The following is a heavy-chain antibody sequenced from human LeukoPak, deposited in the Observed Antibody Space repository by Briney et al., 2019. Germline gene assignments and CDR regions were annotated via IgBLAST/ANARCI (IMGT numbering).Heavy chain of an antibody. Sequence: PSETLSLTCAVDGGSFSGYYWSWVRQPAGKGRGWRGEINHSGSTKYNPSLKSRVTISVDTSKNQFSLKLSSVTAADTAVYYCARGGGDYYDSSGYYYVNFDYWGQGTLVTVSS. J-gene: IGHJ4*02. CDR3: ARGGGDYYDSSGYYYVNFDY. V-gene: IGHV4-34*01. CDR1: GGSFSGYY. D-gene: IGHD3-22*01. CDR2: INHSGST.